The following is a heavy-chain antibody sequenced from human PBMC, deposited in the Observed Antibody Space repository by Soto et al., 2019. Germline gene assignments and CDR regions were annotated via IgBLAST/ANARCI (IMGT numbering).Heavy chain of an antibody. J-gene: IGHJ6*02. V-gene: IGHV3-30-3*01. CDR3: ARDIIPPGIAAAPYGMDV. Sequence: QVQLVESGGGVVQPGRSLRLSCAASGFTFSSYAMHWVRQAPGKGLEWVAVISYDGSNKYYADSVKGRFTISRDNSKNTLYLQMNSLRAEDTAVYYCARDIIPPGIAAAPYGMDVWGQGTTVTVSS. D-gene: IGHD6-13*01. CDR1: GFTFSSYA. CDR2: ISYDGSNK.